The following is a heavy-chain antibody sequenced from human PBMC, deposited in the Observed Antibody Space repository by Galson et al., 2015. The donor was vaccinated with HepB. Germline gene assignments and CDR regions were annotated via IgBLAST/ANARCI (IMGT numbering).Heavy chain of an antibody. J-gene: IGHJ4*02. CDR2: ISCDGIST. Sequence: SLRLSCAASGFTFSSYALHWVRQAPGKGLEWVAVISCDGISTYYADSVKGRFVISRDNSKNTLYLQMNSLRAEDTAVYYCAKLLMVSTTLHYWGQGTLDSASS. CDR3: AKLLMVSTTLHY. V-gene: IGHV3-30*18. D-gene: IGHD5/OR15-5a*01. CDR1: GFTFSSYA.